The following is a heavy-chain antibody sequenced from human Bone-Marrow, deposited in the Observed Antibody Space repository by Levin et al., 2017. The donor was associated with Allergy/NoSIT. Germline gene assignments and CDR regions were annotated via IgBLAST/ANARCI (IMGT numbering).Heavy chain of an antibody. CDR2: ISWNSGRI. CDR3: AKDIAAAGTDAFDM. D-gene: IGHD6-13*01. V-gene: IGHV3-9*01. J-gene: IGHJ3*02. CDR1: GFTFDDHA. Sequence: LSLTCAASGFTFDDHAMNWVRQAPGKGLEWVSSISWNSGRIGYADSVKGRFTISRDNAKKSLYLQMDSLRAEDTALYYCAKDIAAAGTDAFDMWGQGTMVTVSS.